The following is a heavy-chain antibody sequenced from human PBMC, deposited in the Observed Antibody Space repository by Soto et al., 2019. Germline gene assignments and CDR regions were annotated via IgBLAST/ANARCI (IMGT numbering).Heavy chain of an antibody. V-gene: IGHV3-23*01. CDR1: GFTFSSYA. Sequence: GGSLRLSCAASGFTFSSYAMSWVRQAPGKGLEWVSAISGSGGSTYYADSVKGRFTISRDNSKNTLYLQMNSLRAEDMALHYCAKDRSGGDYYGSGSYSSWSWWFDPWGQGTLVTVSS. J-gene: IGHJ5*02. D-gene: IGHD3-10*01. CDR2: ISGSGGST. CDR3: AKDRSGGDYYGSGSYSSWSWWFDP.